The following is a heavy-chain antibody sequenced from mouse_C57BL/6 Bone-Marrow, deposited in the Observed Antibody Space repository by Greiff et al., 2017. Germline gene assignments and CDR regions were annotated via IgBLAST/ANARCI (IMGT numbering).Heavy chain of an antibody. CDR3: AKGTARAY. D-gene: IGHD3-1*01. CDR2: INPNNGGT. V-gene: IGHV1-22*01. Sequence: VHVKQSGPELVKPGASVKMSCKASGYTFTDYNMHWVKQSHGKSLEWIGYINPNNGGTSYNQKFKGKATLTVNKSSSTAYMELRSLTSEDSAVYYCAKGTARAYWGQGTLVTVSA. J-gene: IGHJ3*01. CDR1: GYTFTDYN.